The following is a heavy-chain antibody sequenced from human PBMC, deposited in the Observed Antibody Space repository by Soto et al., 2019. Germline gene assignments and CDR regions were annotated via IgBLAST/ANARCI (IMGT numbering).Heavy chain of an antibody. CDR3: ARTLDLENRDSHLSRTPSRCDP. CDR2: MHYSGSI. CDR1: GGSISSGRYY. Sequence: QVQLQESGPGLVKPSQTLSLTCTVSGGSISSGRYYWSWIRQYPGEALERIGNMHYSGSIYYNPSRRLRLTISVDTSKQQFSLKVNSVTAADPAVYYCARTLDLENRDSHLSRTPSRCDPLGQGTLVTVSS. D-gene: IGHD2-21*01. J-gene: IGHJ5*02. V-gene: IGHV4-31*03.